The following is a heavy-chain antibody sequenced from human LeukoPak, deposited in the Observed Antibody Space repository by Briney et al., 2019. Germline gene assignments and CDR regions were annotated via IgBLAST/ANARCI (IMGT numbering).Heavy chain of an antibody. Sequence: SETLSLTCTVSGGSISSTSYQWGWLRQPPGRGLEWIGNIYFGGNTYYNPSVNYRVTVSVDTSKNQFSLQLSSVTAADTAVYYCARLRRTAVTTYNYYHYMDVWGKGTTVTVSS. V-gene: IGHV4-39*01. CDR1: GGSISSTSYQ. CDR3: ARLRRTAVTTYNYYHYMDV. J-gene: IGHJ6*03. CDR2: IYFGGNT. D-gene: IGHD4-11*01.